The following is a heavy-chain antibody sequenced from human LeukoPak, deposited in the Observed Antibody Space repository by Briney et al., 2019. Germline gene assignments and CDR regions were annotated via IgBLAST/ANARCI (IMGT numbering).Heavy chain of an antibody. Sequence: GRSLRLSCAASGFTFDDYAMPWVRQAPGKGLEWVSGISWNSGSIGYADSVKGRFTISRDNAKNSLYLQMNSLRAEDTALYYCAARPGYGILTGYYNYWGQGTLVTVSS. CDR3: AARPGYGILTGYYNY. V-gene: IGHV3-9*01. CDR2: ISWNSGSI. CDR1: GFTFDDYA. D-gene: IGHD3-9*01. J-gene: IGHJ4*02.